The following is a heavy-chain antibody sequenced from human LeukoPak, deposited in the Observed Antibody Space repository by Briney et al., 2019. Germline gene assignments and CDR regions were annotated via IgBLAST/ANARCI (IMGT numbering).Heavy chain of an antibody. J-gene: IGHJ4*02. CDR3: ARGRTGAAALDF. CDR1: GGSFSGHY. Sequence: SETLSLTCAVYGGSFSGHYWAWIRQPPGKGLEWIGESTHSGSTNYNPSLKSRVTISVDTSKNQFSLKLTSVTAADTAVYHCARGRTGAAALDFWGPGTLVTVSS. V-gene: IGHV4-34*01. CDR2: STHSGST. D-gene: IGHD2-2*01.